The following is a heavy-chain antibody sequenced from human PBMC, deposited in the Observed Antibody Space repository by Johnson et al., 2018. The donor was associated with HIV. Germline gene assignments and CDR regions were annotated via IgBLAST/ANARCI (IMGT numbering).Heavy chain of an antibody. V-gene: IGHV3-30*09. CDR3: ARDTKVPRYNWNDGAFDI. Sequence: QVQLVESGGGVVQPGRSLRLSCAASGFTFSTYTLHWVRLAPGKGLEWVAVISYDGSNKYYADSVKGRFAISRDNSKNTLYLKINSLRAEDTALYYCARDTKVPRYNWNDGAFDIWGQGTMVTVSS. D-gene: IGHD1-1*01. J-gene: IGHJ3*02. CDR2: ISYDGSNK. CDR1: GFTFSTYT.